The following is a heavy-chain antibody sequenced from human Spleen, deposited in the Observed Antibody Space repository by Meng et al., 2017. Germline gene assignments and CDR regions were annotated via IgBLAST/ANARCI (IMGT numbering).Heavy chain of an antibody. J-gene: IGHJ6*02. Sequence: SLKISCAASGFTFDDYAMHWVRQTPGKGLEWVSGVSWNSGSIDYADSVKGRFTISRDNAKNSLYLQMNSLRAEDTAVYYCARSYDILSGYSGYHYGMDVWGQGTTVTVSS. CDR3: ARSYDILSGYSGYHYGMDV. CDR2: VSWNSGSI. CDR1: GFTFDDYA. D-gene: IGHD3-9*01. V-gene: IGHV3-9*01.